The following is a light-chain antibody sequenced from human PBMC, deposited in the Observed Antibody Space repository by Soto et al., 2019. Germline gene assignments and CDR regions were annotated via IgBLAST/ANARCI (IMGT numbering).Light chain of an antibody. Sequence: DVQMTQYPSSLPAFVGDRVTITCRARQGIAPYLAWFQQKPGKVPKLLIYATSTLQSGVPSRFSGSGSGTDFTLTITSLQPEDVATYYCQKYNSAPLTFGGGTKVEIK. V-gene: IGKV1-27*01. J-gene: IGKJ4*01. CDR3: QKYNSAPLT. CDR2: ATS. CDR1: QGIAPY.